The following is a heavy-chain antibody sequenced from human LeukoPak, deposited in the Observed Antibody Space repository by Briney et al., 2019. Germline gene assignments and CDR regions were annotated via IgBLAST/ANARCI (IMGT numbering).Heavy chain of an antibody. D-gene: IGHD6-13*01. Sequence: ASVKVSCKASGYTFTGYYMHWVRQAPGQGLEWMGWISAYNGNTNYAQKLQGRVTMTTDTSTSTAYMELRSLRSDDTAVYYCARDYRGSWLDYWGQGTLVTVSS. J-gene: IGHJ4*02. CDR1: GYTFTGYY. CDR2: ISAYNGNT. CDR3: ARDYRGSWLDY. V-gene: IGHV1-18*04.